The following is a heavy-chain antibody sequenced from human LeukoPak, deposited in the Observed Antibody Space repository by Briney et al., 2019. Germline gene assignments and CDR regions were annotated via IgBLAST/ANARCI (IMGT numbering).Heavy chain of an antibody. D-gene: IGHD3-3*01. V-gene: IGHV3-30-3*01. CDR2: ISYDGSNK. J-gene: IGHJ4*02. CDR3: ARDAYYDFWSGYYLSTTPPGGPFDY. CDR1: GFTFSSYA. Sequence: GGSLRLSCAASGFTFSSYAMHWVRQAPGKGLEWVAVISYDGSNKYYADSVKGRFTISRDNSKNTLYLQMNSLRAEDTAVYYCARDAYYDFWSGYYLSTTPPGGPFDYWGQGALVTVSS.